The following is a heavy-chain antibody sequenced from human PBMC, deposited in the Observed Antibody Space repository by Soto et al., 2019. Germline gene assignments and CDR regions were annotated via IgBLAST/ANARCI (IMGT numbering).Heavy chain of an antibody. V-gene: IGHV5-51*01. CDR1: GYSFTSYW. Sequence: GESLKISCKGSGYSFTSYWIGWVRQMPGKGLEWMGIIYHGDSDTRYSPSFQGQVTISADKSISTAYLQWSSLKASDTAMYYCARRYYDFWSGYRYYWFDPWGQGTLVTVSS. D-gene: IGHD3-3*01. CDR2: IYHGDSDT. J-gene: IGHJ5*02. CDR3: ARRYYDFWSGYRYYWFDP.